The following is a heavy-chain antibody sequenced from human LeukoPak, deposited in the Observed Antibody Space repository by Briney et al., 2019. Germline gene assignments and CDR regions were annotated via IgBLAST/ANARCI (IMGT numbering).Heavy chain of an antibody. CDR2: MNPNSGNT. CDR1: GYTFTSYD. J-gene: IGHJ3*02. Sequence: ASVKVSCKASGYTFTSYDINWVRQATGQGLEWMGWMNPNSGNTGYAQKFQGRVTITRNTSISTAYMELSSLRSEDTAVYYCARVEGDYDAFDIWGQRTMVTVSS. D-gene: IGHD1-26*01. V-gene: IGHV1-8*03. CDR3: ARVEGDYDAFDI.